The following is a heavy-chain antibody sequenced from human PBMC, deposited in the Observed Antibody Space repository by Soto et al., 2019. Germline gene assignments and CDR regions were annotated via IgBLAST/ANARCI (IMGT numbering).Heavy chain of an antibody. V-gene: IGHV1-2*04. CDR1: GYTFTDYF. Sequence: QVQLVQSGAEVKKPGASVRVSCKASGYTFTDYFMHWVRQAPGQGLEWMGWINPNSGGTKYAQKFQGWVTMTRDTSISTAYMELSRLKSDDTAVYFCARGGIVEAGTTPFEYWGQGTLVTVSS. CDR2: INPNSGGT. CDR3: ARGGIVEAGTTPFEY. J-gene: IGHJ4*02. D-gene: IGHD6-19*01.